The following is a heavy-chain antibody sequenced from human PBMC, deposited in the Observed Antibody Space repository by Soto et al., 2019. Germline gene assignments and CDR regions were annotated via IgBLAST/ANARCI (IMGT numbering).Heavy chain of an antibody. J-gene: IGHJ4*02. CDR3: AKDRPRGCSGGSCYSGAQ. Sequence: PGGSLRLSCAASGFTFSSYAMSWVRQAPGKGLEWVSGISGSGGSTNHADSVKGRFTISRDNSKKTLYLQMNSLRAEGTAVYYCAKDRPRGCSGGSCYSGAQWGQGTLVT. D-gene: IGHD2-15*01. CDR2: ISGSGGST. V-gene: IGHV3-23*01. CDR1: GFTFSSYA.